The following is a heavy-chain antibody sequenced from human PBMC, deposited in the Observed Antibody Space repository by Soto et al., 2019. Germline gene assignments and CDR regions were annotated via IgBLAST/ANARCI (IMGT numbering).Heavy chain of an antibody. D-gene: IGHD3-9*01. J-gene: IGHJ4*02. Sequence: PGGSLRFSCAASGFIFSNHWMSWVRQAPGKGLEWLGRIGSKGETYATTYAASVKGRFTISRDDSKKTAYLQMNSLESEDTAVYYCSRDDSDWFFNWGRGTLVTVSS. CDR1: GFIFSNHW. CDR2: IGSKGETYAT. CDR3: SRDDSDWFFN. V-gene: IGHV3-73*01.